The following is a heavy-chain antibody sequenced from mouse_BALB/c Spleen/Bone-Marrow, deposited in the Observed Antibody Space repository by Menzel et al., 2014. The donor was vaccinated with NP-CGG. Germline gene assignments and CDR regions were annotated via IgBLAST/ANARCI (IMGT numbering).Heavy chain of an antibody. CDR1: GYTFTDYV. J-gene: IGHJ3*01. V-gene: IGHV1-77*01. CDR3: AGELRFGY. Sequence: QVQLKDSGPELVKPGASVKMSCKASGYTFTDYVISWVKQRTGQGLEWIGEIYPGSGSIYYNEKFKGEATLTADKSSNTAYMQLSSLTSEDSAVYFCAGELRFGYWGQGTLVTVSA. CDR2: IYPGSGSI.